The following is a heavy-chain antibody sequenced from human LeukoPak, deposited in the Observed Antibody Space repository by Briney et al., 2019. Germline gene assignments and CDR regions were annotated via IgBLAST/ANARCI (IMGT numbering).Heavy chain of an antibody. CDR2: IYTDGNT. CDR3: ARDRPYGGVGDFDY. J-gene: IGHJ4*02. Sequence: GGSLRLSCAVFGFTVSGNYMSWVRQPPRKGLEWVAAIYTDGNTHYAGSVKGRFTISRDSFKNTLYLQMNSLRAEDTAVYYCARDRPYGGVGDFDYWGQGTLVTVSS. D-gene: IGHD3-16*01. CDR1: GFTVSGNY. V-gene: IGHV3-66*01.